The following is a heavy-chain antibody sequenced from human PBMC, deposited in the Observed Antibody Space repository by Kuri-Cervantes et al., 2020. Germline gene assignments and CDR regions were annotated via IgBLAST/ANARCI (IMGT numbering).Heavy chain of an antibody. V-gene: IGHV4-61*01. Sequence: ESLKISCTVSGGSVSSGSYYWSWIRQPPGKGLEWIGYIYYSGSTNYNPSLKSRVTISVDTSKNQFSLKLSSVTAADTAVYYCARLGAGYGSGSDDYWGQGTLVTVSS. CDR2: IYYSGST. D-gene: IGHD3-10*01. CDR3: ARLGAGYGSGSDDY. CDR1: GGSVSSGSYY. J-gene: IGHJ4*02.